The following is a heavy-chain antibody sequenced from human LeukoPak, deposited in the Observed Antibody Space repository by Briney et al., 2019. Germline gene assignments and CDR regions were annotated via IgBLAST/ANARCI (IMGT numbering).Heavy chain of an antibody. D-gene: IGHD1-14*01. CDR2: INKRGSP. CDR3: PREILGGFNPGAY. Sequence: SDPLSLPCTLSLDPTPSNFRSWVRQPPRKGLEWIGEINKRGSPNHHPPLQSRVSISIDRHRNELVLPLSYVTAADPPVYFCPREILGGFNPGAYWGQGILGTVSS. V-gene: IGHV4-4*02. J-gene: IGHJ4*02. CDR1: LDPTPSNF.